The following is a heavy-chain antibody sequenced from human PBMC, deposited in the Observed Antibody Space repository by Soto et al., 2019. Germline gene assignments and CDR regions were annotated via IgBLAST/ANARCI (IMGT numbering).Heavy chain of an antibody. D-gene: IGHD2-21*02. J-gene: IGHJ1*01. Sequence: QVQLVQSGVEVKKPGASVKVSCKASGYTFPNYGINWVRQAPGQGLEWMGWISAYNGNTDYAQKLQGRVTMTTDTSPTTAYMEVTNLRSDDTAVDYCARDVIPYCVSDGYPGYFHNGCQGTLVIVSS. CDR1: GYTFPNYG. CDR2: ISAYNGNT. CDR3: ARDVIPYCVSDGYPGYFHN. V-gene: IGHV1-18*04.